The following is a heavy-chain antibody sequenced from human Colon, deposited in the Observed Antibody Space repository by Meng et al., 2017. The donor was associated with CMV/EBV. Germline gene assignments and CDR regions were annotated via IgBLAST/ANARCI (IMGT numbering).Heavy chain of an antibody. V-gene: IGHV4-30-2*01. CDR1: GASINSAGSA. D-gene: IGHD2-8*01. J-gene: IGHJ4*02. CDR2: VYATGST. Sequence: CAVSGASINSAGSAWTWIRHPPGMGLEWIGNVYATGSTFYNPFLKSRVTISVDVSKNQFSLQLRSVTAADTAVYYCARGNGDHLFDYWGQGTLVTVSS. CDR3: ARGNGDHLFDY.